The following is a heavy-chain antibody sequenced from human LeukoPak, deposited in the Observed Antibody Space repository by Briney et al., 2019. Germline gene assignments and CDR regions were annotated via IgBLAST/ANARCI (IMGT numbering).Heavy chain of an antibody. CDR2: IRSKAFGGTP. CDR3: TRNTVTVHFDY. CDR1: GFTFDDYA. D-gene: IGHD4-17*01. Sequence: GGSLRLSCSASGFTFDDYAVRWFRQAPGKGLEWVGFIRSKAFGGTPEYAASVRGRFTISRDDSKSIAYLQMNSLKTEDTAVYYCTRNTVTVHFDYWSQGTLVTVSS. J-gene: IGHJ4*02. V-gene: IGHV3-49*03.